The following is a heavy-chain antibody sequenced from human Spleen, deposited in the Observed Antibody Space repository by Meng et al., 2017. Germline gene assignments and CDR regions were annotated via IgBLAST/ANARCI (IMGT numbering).Heavy chain of an antibody. Sequence: GSLRLSCQGSGYTFTSFWIGWVRRMPGKGLEYMGIIYPGDSDTRYSPSFQGQVTMSADKSISTAYLQWSSLKASDTAMYYCVRLSLSSSGWYDYWGQGTLVTVSS. D-gene: IGHD6-19*01. CDR1: GYTFTSFW. V-gene: IGHV5-51*01. J-gene: IGHJ4*02. CDR3: VRLSLSSSGWYDY. CDR2: IYPGDSDT.